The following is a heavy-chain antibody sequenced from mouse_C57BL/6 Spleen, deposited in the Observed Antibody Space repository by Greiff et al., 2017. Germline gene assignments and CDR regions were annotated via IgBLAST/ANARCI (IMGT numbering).Heavy chain of an antibody. V-gene: IGHV5-17*01. Sequence: EVMLVESGGGLVKPGGSLKLSCAASGFTFSDYGMHWVRQAPEKGLEWVAYISSGSSTTYYADTVKGRFTITRDNANNTLFLQMTSLRSEDTAMYYGARPNPYYYGSNWYFDVWGTGTTVTVSS. CDR3: ARPNPYYYGSNWYFDV. CDR2: ISSGSSTT. D-gene: IGHD1-1*01. CDR1: GFTFSDYG. J-gene: IGHJ1*03.